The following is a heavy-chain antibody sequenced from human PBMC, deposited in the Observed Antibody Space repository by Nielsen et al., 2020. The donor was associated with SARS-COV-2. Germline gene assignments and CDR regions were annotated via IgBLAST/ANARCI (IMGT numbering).Heavy chain of an antibody. CDR1: GCTFTTYD. CDR2: MNPNSGDT. CDR3: ARTGIAVAGIDFDY. V-gene: IGHV1-8*01. D-gene: IGHD6-19*01. Sequence: ASVKVSCKASGCTFTTYDINWVRQATGQGLEWMGWMNPNSGDTGYAQKFHGRFIMTRNTSISTAYKELSSLRSEDTAVYYCARTGIAVAGIDFDYWGQGTLVTVSS. J-gene: IGHJ4*02.